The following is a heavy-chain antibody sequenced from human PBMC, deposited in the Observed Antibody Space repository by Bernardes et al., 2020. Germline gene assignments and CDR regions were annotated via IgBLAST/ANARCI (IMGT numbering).Heavy chain of an antibody. CDR2: INHSGST. D-gene: IGHD2-15*01. CDR1: GGSFSGYY. Sequence: SEPLSLTCAVYGGSFSGYYWSWIRQPPGKGLEWIGEINHSGSTNYNPSLKSRVTISVDTSKNQFSLKLSSVTAADTAVYYCARWKVVAATQFNYYYGMDVWGKGTTVTVSS. V-gene: IGHV4-34*01. CDR3: ARWKVVAATQFNYYYGMDV. J-gene: IGHJ6*04.